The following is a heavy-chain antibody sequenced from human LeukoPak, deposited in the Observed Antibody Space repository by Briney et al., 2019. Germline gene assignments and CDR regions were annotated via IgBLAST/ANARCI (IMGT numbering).Heavy chain of an antibody. J-gene: IGHJ5*02. D-gene: IGHD3-3*01. CDR1: GYTLTELS. Sequence: GASVKVSCKVSGYTLTELSMHWVRQAPGKGLEWMGGFDPEDGETIYAQKFQGRVTMTEDTSTDTAYMELSSLRSEDTAVYYCATAGGPDYDFWSGYSDWFDPWGQGTLVTVSS. CDR3: ATAGGPDYDFWSGYSDWFDP. CDR2: FDPEDGET. V-gene: IGHV1-24*01.